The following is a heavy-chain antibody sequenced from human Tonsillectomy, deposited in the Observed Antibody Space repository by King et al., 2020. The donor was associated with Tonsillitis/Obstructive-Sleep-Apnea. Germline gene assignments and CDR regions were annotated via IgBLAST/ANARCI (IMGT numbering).Heavy chain of an antibody. D-gene: IGHD6-19*01. CDR1: GGTFSSYA. CDR2: IIPILGIA. CDR3: ARAAGYSNGWYPIDY. J-gene: IGHJ4*02. Sequence: QLVQSGAEVKKPGSSVKVSCKASGGTFSSYAISRVRQAPGQGLEWMGGIIPILGIANYAQKFQGRVTITADKSTSTAYMELSSLRSEDTAVYYCARAAGYSNGWYPIDYWGQGTLVTVSS. V-gene: IGHV1-69*10.